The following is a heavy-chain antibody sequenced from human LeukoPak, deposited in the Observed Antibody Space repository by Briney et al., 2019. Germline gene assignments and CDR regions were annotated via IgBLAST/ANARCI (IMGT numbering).Heavy chain of an antibody. V-gene: IGHV3-23*01. D-gene: IGHD4-23*01. CDR2: IIGRGGSS. J-gene: IGHJ4*02. CDR3: AKHPGPYGGNPFNS. Sequence: GGSLRLSCAASGFTFNNFALSWVRQAPEKGLEWVATIIGRGGSSSHAASVKGRFTISRDNSNNTLYLHMSSLRADDTAVYYCAKHPGPYGGNPFNSWGLGMLVTVSS. CDR1: GFTFNNFA.